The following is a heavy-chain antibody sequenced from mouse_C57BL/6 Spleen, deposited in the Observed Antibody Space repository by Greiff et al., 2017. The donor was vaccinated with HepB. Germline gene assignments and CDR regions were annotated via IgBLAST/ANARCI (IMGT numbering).Heavy chain of an antibody. Sequence: EVKLVESGPELVKPGASVKISCKASGYSFTGYYMNWVKQSPEKSLEWIGEINPSTGGTTYNQKFKAKATLTVDKSSSTAYMQLKSLTSEDSAVYYCARSGDSFDYWGQGTTLTVSS. CDR2: INPSTGGT. V-gene: IGHV1-42*01. CDR1: GYSFTGYY. CDR3: ARSGDSFDY. J-gene: IGHJ2*01. D-gene: IGHD3-1*01.